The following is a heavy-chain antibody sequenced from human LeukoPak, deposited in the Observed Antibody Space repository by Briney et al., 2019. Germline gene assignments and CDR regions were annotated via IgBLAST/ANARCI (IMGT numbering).Heavy chain of an antibody. CDR2: IYYSGST. D-gene: IGHD6-19*01. Sequence: SGTLSLTCAVSGGSISSGDYYWSWIRQPPGKGLEWIGYIYYSGSTYYNPSLKSRVTISVDTSKNQFSLKLSSVTAADTAVYFCARTSIPVAGLDYWGQGTLVTVSS. J-gene: IGHJ4*02. CDR1: GGSISSGDYY. CDR3: ARTSIPVAGLDY. V-gene: IGHV4-30-4*01.